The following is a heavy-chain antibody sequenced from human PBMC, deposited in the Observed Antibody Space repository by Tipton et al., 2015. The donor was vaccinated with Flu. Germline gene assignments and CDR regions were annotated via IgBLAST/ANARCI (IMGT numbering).Heavy chain of an antibody. CDR1: GYTFTGYY. CDR2: INPNSGGT. V-gene: IGHV1-2*06. Sequence: QVQLVQSGAEVKKPGASVKVSCKASGYTFTGYYMHWVRQAPGQGLEWMGRINPNSGGTNYAQKFQGRVTMTRDTSISTAYMELSRLRSDDTAVYYCARVGLGYCSSTSCPNWFDPWGQGTLVTVSS. CDR3: ARVGLGYCSSTSCPNWFDP. J-gene: IGHJ5*02. D-gene: IGHD2-2*01.